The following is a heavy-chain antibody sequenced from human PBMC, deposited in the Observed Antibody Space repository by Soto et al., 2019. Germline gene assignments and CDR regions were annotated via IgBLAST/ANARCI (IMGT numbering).Heavy chain of an antibody. D-gene: IGHD3-16*01. CDR1: GASISNFY. CDR2: LYTRGTT. Sequence: SETVSLTCSVSGASISNFYWSWIRQSAGKGLEWIGRLYTRGTTDYNPSLKSRVTMSIDTSKNRVSLSLTSVTAADTAVYYCAKGGTYYFDSWGQGIGVTVSS. CDR3: AKGGTYYFDS. J-gene: IGHJ4*02. V-gene: IGHV4-4*07.